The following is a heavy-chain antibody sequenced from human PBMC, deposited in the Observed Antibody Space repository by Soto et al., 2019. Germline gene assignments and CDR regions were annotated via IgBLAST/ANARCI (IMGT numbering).Heavy chain of an antibody. CDR2: IYPGDSDT. CDR3: ARVVHYYDSSGYNYFDY. J-gene: IGHJ4*02. V-gene: IGHV5-51*01. Sequence: HGESLKISCKGSGYSFTSYWIGWVRQMPGKGLEWMGIIYPGDSDTRYSPSFQGQVTISADKSISAAYLQWSSLKASDTAMYYCARVVHYYDSSGYNYFDYWGQGTLVTSP. CDR1: GYSFTSYW. D-gene: IGHD3-22*01.